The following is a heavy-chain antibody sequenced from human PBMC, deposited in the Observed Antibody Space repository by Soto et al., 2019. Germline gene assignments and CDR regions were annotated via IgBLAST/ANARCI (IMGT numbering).Heavy chain of an antibody. CDR2: IWYDGTNK. Sequence: GGSLRLSCAASGFTFSNYGMHWVRQAPGKGLESVAVIWYDGTNKYYADSVKGRFTISRDNSKNTMYLQVNSLRAEDTAVYYRARDYSRYYGMDVWGQGTTVTVSS. D-gene: IGHD2-15*01. CDR3: ARDYSRYYGMDV. J-gene: IGHJ6*02. V-gene: IGHV3-33*01. CDR1: GFTFSNYG.